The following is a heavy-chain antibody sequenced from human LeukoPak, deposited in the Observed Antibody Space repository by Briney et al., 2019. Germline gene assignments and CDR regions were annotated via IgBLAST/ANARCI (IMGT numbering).Heavy chain of an antibody. Sequence: ASVKVSYKASGYTFTNYGISWVGQSPGQGLEWMGWISAYNGNTNYAQKLQGRVTMTTHTSTSTAYMELRSLRSDDTAVYYCAREGLDTAAFDIWGQGTMVTVSS. J-gene: IGHJ3*02. CDR2: ISAYNGNT. CDR3: AREGLDTAAFDI. D-gene: IGHD1-1*01. CDR1: GYTFTNYG. V-gene: IGHV1-18*04.